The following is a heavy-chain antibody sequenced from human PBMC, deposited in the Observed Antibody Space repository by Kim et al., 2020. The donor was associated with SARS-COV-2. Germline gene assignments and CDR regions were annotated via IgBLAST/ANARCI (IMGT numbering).Heavy chain of an antibody. Sequence: GGSLRLSCAASGFTFSSYSMNWVRQAPGKGLEWVSYISSSSSTIYYADSVKGRFTISRDNAKNSLYLQMNSLRAEDTAVYYCAREHDSSGYDWFDPWGQGTLVTVSS. V-gene: IGHV3-48*04. CDR1: GFTFSSYS. J-gene: IGHJ5*02. CDR2: ISSSSSTI. CDR3: AREHDSSGYDWFDP. D-gene: IGHD3-22*01.